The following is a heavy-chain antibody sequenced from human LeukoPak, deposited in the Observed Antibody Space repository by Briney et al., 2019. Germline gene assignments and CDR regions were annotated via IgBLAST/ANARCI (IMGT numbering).Heavy chain of an antibody. Sequence: PSETLSLTCSVSGDSISSYYWSWIRQPPGKGLEWIGYISYSGSTNYNPSLKSRLMMSVDTSKNQFSLRLTSVTAADTAVYYCARGDFYDGGGRNWFDPWGQGTLVIVSS. J-gene: IGHJ5*02. D-gene: IGHD3-16*01. CDR1: GDSISSYY. CDR3: ARGDFYDGGGRNWFDP. V-gene: IGHV4-59*12. CDR2: ISYSGST.